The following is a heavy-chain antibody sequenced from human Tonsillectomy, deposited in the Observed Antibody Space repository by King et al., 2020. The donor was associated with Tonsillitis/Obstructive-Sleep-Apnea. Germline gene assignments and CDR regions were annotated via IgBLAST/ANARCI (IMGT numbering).Heavy chain of an antibody. V-gene: IGHV4-59*08. D-gene: IGHD4-11*01. CDR2: IYYTGST. CDR1: GGSINSYS. J-gene: IGHJ5*02. CDR3: AKHDYSNNSWFDP. Sequence: VQLQESGPGLVKPSETLSLTCTVSGGSINSYSWSWVRQPPGKGLEWIGYIYYTGSTNYNPSLKSRVTISVDTSKNQFSLKLSSVTAADTAVYYCAKHDYSNNSWFDPWGQGTLVTVSS.